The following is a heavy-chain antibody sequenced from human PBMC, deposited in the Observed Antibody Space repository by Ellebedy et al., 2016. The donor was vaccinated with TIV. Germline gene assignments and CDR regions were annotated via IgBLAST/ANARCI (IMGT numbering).Heavy chain of an antibody. CDR2: IYPGDSDT. CDR1: GYSFTSYW. D-gene: IGHD4-17*01. J-gene: IGHJ6*02. V-gene: IGHV5-51*01. Sequence: GESLKISCKGSGYSFTSYWIGWVCQMPGKGLEWMGIIYPGDSDTRYSPSFQGQVTISADKSISTAYLQWSSLKASDTAMYYCASYGSRDYYYYGMDVWGQGTTVTVSS. CDR3: ASYGSRDYYYYGMDV.